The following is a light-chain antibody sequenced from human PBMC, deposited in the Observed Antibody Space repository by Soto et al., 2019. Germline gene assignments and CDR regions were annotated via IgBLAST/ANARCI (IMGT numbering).Light chain of an antibody. CDR2: DAS. Sequence: DIQITQPPSTLSSSLVYTVTATCRASQSVSGWLAWYQQKPGEAPKLLIYDASALPRGVPSRFSGSGSGTKFTLTIASLQPDDFATYYCQQYETFSGTFGPGTKV. J-gene: IGKJ1*01. CDR3: QQYETFSGT. CDR1: QSVSGW. V-gene: IGKV1-5*01.